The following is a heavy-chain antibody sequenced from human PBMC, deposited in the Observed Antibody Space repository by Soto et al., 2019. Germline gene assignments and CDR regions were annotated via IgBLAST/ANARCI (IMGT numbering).Heavy chain of an antibody. Sequence: GGSLRLSCAASGFTFSSYAMSWVRQAPGKGLEWVSAISGSGGSTYYADSVKGRFTISRDNSKNTLYLQMNSLRAEDTAVYYCARGPYDSSGYYSYYFDYWGQGTLVTVSS. D-gene: IGHD3-22*01. CDR2: ISGSGGST. CDR3: ARGPYDSSGYYSYYFDY. J-gene: IGHJ4*02. V-gene: IGHV3-23*01. CDR1: GFTFSSYA.